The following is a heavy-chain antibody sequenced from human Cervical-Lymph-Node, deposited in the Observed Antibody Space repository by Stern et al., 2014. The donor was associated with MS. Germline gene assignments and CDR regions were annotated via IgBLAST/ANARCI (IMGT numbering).Heavy chain of an antibody. D-gene: IGHD5-18*01. CDR3: ARKTDTAVGGDY. Sequence: VQLVESGGGLIQPGGSLRLSCAASGFSVSTNFMSWVRQAPGKGLEWVSLMYSRGGTNYADFVKGRFTISRDSSKNTLYLQMSDLRAEDTAVYYCARKTDTAVGGDYWGPGTLVTVSS. J-gene: IGHJ4*02. CDR1: GFSVSTNF. V-gene: IGHV3-53*01. CDR2: MYSRGGT.